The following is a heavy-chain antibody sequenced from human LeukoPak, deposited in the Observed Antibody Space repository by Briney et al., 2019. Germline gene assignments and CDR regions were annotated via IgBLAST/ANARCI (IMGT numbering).Heavy chain of an antibody. J-gene: IGHJ3*02. CDR3: ARDRVGATRDAFDI. D-gene: IGHD1-26*01. Sequence: SETLSLTCTVSGGSISSSSYYWGWIRQPPGKGLEWIGSIYYSGSTYYNPPLKSRVTISVDTSKNQFSLKLSSVTAADTAVYYCARDRVGATRDAFDIWGQGTMVTVSS. CDR1: GGSISSSSYY. CDR2: IYYSGST. V-gene: IGHV4-39*07.